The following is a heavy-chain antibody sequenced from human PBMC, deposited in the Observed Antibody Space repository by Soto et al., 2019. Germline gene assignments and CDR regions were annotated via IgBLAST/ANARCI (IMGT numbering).Heavy chain of an antibody. V-gene: IGHV3-30-3*01. CDR3: ARLSVEATVTTSYYFDY. CDR1: GFTFSSYA. Sequence: PGGSLRLSCAASGFTFSSYAMHWVRQAPGKGLEWVAVISYDGSNKYYADSVKGRFTISRDNSKNTLYLQMNSLRAEDTAVYYCARLSVEATVTTSYYFDYWGQGTLVTVSS. J-gene: IGHJ4*02. CDR2: ISYDGSNK. D-gene: IGHD4-17*01.